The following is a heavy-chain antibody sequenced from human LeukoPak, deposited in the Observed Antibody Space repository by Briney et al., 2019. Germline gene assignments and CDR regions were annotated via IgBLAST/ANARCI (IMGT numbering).Heavy chain of an antibody. D-gene: IGHD4-23*01. Sequence: GGSLRLSCAASGFTFSIYAMSWVRQAPGKGLEWVSAISGSGGTAYYADSVKGRFTISRDNSRNTLFLQMNSLRAEDTAVYYCAKLQGGKTFDYWGQGTLVTVSS. J-gene: IGHJ4*02. CDR3: AKLQGGKTFDY. CDR1: GFTFSIYA. CDR2: ISGSGGTA. V-gene: IGHV3-23*01.